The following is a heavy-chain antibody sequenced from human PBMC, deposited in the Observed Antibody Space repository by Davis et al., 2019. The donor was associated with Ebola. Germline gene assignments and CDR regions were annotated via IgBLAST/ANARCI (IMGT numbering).Heavy chain of an antibody. CDR3: ARVGGSARSNYEPYYYGMDV. CDR1: GFTFSSYS. Sequence: GGSLRLPCSASGFTFSSYSMHWVRQAPGKGLEYVSAISSNGGSTYYADSVKGRFTISRDNSKNTLYLQMNSLRAEDTAVYYCARVGGSARSNYEPYYYGMDVWGQGTTVTVSS. J-gene: IGHJ6*02. CDR2: ISSNGGST. D-gene: IGHD4-11*01. V-gene: IGHV3-64*04.